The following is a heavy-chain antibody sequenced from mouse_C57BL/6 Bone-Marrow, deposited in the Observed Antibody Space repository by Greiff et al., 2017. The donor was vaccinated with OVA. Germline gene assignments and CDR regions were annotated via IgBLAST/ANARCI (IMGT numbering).Heavy chain of an antibody. CDR2: ISSGGSYT. CDR1: GFTFSSYG. D-gene: IGHD3-2*02. J-gene: IGHJ2*01. V-gene: IGHV5-6*01. Sequence: EVQVVESGGDLVKPGGSLKLSCAASGFTFSSYGMSWVRQTPDKRLEWVATISSGGSYTYYPDSVKGRFTISRDNAKNTLYLQMSSLKSEDTAMYYCARQLRLGKFDYWGEGTTLTVSS. CDR3: ARQLRLGKFDY.